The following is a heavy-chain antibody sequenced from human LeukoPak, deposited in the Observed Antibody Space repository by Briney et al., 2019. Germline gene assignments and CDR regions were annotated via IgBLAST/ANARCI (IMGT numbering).Heavy chain of an antibody. CDR3: AKDAAGPEY. CDR2: ISASGGDT. J-gene: IGHJ4*02. D-gene: IGHD6-13*01. CDR1: GFTFSRYD. V-gene: IGHV3-23*01. Sequence: GGSLRLSCAASGFTFSRYDMHWVRQAPGKGLEWVSGISASGGDTWYPNPVKGRFTISRDNSKNTLFLQMNSLRVEDTAIYYCAKDAAGPEYWGQGTLVTVSS.